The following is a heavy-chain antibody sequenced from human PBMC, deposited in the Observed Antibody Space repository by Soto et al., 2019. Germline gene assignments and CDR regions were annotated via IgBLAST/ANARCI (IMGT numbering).Heavy chain of an antibody. J-gene: IGHJ4*02. CDR3: ATLPPRIVVVVLPIPT. Sequence: QVQLQESGPRLVKPSGTLSLTCAVSGASISSTNWWTWVRQPPGKGLEWIGEIYHTGSTKYNPSLKSRVTISLDKSNHQFSPNLSSVTAADTTVYYWATLPPRIVVVVLPIPTWGQGTLVTVSS. D-gene: IGHD2-15*01. CDR2: IYHTGST. V-gene: IGHV4-4*02. CDR1: GASISSTNW.